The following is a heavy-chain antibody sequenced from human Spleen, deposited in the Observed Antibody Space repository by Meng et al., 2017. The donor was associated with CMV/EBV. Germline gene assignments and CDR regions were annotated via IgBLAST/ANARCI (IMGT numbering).Heavy chain of an antibody. CDR1: GFTFSSYS. J-gene: IGHJ6*02. Sequence: GESLKISCAASGFTFSSYSMNWVRQAPGKGLEWVSSISSSSSYMYYAASVKGRFTISRDNAKNSLSLQMSSLSAEDTAVYYCAGDDSDFWIGYSYYGMDVWGQGTTVTVSS. D-gene: IGHD3-3*01. CDR2: ISSSSSYM. V-gene: IGHV3-21*01. CDR3: AGDDSDFWIGYSYYGMDV.